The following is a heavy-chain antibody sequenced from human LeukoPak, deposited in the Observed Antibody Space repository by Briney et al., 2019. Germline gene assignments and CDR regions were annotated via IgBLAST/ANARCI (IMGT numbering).Heavy chain of an antibody. D-gene: IGHD1-26*01. J-gene: IGHJ3*02. V-gene: IGHV4-34*01. CDR3: ARGQVGSYPNYRAFDT. CDR2: INHSGST. Sequence: PSETLSLTCAVYGGSFSGYYWSWIRQPRGKGLEWIGEINHSGSTNYNPSLKSRVTISVDTSKNQFSLRLSSVTAADTAVYYCARGQVGSYPNYRAFDTWGQGTMVTVSS. CDR1: GGSFSGYY.